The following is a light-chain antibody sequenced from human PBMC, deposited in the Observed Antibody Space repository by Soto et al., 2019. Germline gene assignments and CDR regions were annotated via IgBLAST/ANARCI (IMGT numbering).Light chain of an antibody. CDR1: QTISTY. V-gene: IGKV1-39*01. J-gene: IGKJ1*01. CDR2: GAS. CDR3: QQSFSTPRT. Sequence: DIQMTQSPSPLSASVGDRVTITCRASQTISTYLNWYQQKPGKAPKLLIYGASSLQSGVPSRFSGSGSGTDFTLTISSLQPEDFGTYYCQQSFSTPRTFGQGTNVDI.